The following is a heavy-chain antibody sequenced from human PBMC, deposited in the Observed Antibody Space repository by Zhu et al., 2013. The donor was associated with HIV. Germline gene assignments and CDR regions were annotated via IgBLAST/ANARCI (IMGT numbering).Heavy chain of an antibody. CDR2: IIPIFGST. V-gene: IGHV1-69*01. J-gene: IGHJ4*02. CDR3: ARGIVVVGALYFDY. Sequence: QVQLVQSGAEVKKPGSSVKVSCKASGGTFSSYAISWVRQAPGQGLEWMGAIIPIFGSTNYAQKFQGRVTITADESTTTAYMELSSLRSEDTAVYFCARGIVVVGALYFDYWGQGTLVTVSS. D-gene: IGHD2-15*01. CDR1: GGTFSSYA.